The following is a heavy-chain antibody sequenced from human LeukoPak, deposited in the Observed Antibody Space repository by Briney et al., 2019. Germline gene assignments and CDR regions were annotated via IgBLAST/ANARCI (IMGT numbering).Heavy chain of an antibody. Sequence: PSQTLSLTCAVSGGSISSGGYSWSWIRQPPGKGLEWIGYIYHSGSTYYNPSLKSRVTISVDTSKNQFSLKLSSVTAADTAVYYCASMWRAVAGTEDYWGQGTLVTVSS. J-gene: IGHJ4*02. D-gene: IGHD6-19*01. V-gene: IGHV4-30-2*01. CDR1: GGSISSGGYS. CDR3: ASMWRAVAGTEDY. CDR2: IYHSGST.